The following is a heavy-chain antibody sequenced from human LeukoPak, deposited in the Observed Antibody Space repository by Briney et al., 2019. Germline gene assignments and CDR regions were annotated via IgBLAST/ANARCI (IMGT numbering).Heavy chain of an antibody. V-gene: IGHV4-39*01. CDR3: ARHWPEGDQIDY. CDR2: SYYSGSS. Sequence: SETLSLTCTVSGGSIRSASHYWAWIRQPPGKGPEWIGSSYYSGSSYYNPSLKSRVTISVDTSKNQFSLKLSSVTAADTAVYYCARHWPEGDQIDYWARESWSPSPQ. J-gene: IGHJ4*02. CDR1: GGSIRSASHY. D-gene: IGHD2-21*02.